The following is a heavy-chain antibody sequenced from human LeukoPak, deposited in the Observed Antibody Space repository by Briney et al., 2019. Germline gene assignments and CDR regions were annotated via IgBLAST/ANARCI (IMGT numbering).Heavy chain of an antibody. CDR2: INPSGGST. D-gene: IGHD6-19*01. CDR1: GYTFTSYY. V-gene: IGHV1-46*01. Sequence: GASVKVSCKASGYTFTSYYMHWVRQAPGQGLEWMGIINPSGGSTSYTQKFQGRVAMTRDTSTSTVYMELSSLRSEDTAVYYCAREVPLQWPEGRYFDYWGQGTLVTVSS. J-gene: IGHJ4*02. CDR3: AREVPLQWPEGRYFDY.